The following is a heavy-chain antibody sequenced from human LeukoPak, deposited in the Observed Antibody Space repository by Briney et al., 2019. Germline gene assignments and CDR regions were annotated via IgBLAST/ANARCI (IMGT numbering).Heavy chain of an antibody. CDR2: VYHNGET. CDR3: VTPRSWELSDMAV. CDR1: GYSITTNYY. Sequence: PSETLSLTCTVSGYSITTNYYWACIRQSPGTGLEWIGSVYHNGETYYNPSLKSRVIISVYTSKNEFSLRLTSVTAADTAVYYCVTPRSWELSDMAVWGKGTTVIVSS. J-gene: IGHJ6*03. D-gene: IGHD1-26*01. V-gene: IGHV4-38-2*02.